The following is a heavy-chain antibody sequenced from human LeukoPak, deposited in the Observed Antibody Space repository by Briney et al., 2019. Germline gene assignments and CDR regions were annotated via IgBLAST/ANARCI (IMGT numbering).Heavy chain of an antibody. CDR3: AKDVRYFDWLIFDY. D-gene: IGHD3-9*01. CDR1: GFTFISYA. Sequence: GGSLRLSCAASGFTFISYAMSWVRQAPGKGLEWVSAIISSGGSTYYADSVKGRLTISRDNSKNTLYLQMNSLRAEDTAVYYCAKDVRYFDWLIFDYWGQGTLVTVSS. CDR2: IISSGGST. J-gene: IGHJ4*02. V-gene: IGHV3-23*01.